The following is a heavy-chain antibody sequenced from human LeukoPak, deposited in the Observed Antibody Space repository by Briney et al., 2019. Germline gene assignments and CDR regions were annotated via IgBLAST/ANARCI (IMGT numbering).Heavy chain of an antibody. CDR2: ISTHNGYT. CDR3: ARNYTSGGIDY. Sequence: GSSVKVSRQNSGYTFKNFVLSWVRQAPGQELEGMGCISTHNGYTIYAQKIQGRVTMTTDTSTSTAYMELRSLRSDDTAVYYCARNYTSGGIDYGGQGTLVIVSS. CDR1: GYTFKNFV. D-gene: IGHD6-19*01. J-gene: IGHJ4*02. V-gene: IGHV1-18*01.